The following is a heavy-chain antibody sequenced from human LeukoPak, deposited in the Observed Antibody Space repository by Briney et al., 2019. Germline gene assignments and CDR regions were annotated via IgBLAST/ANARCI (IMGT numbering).Heavy chain of an antibody. Sequence: GGSLRLSCAASGFTFDDYGMSWVRQAPGKGLEGVSGINWNGGSTGYADSVKGRFTISRDNAKNSLYLQMNSLRAEDTALYYCAREDYDYVWGSYPSGGFDPWGQGTLVTVSS. CDR3: AREDYDYVWGSYPSGGFDP. V-gene: IGHV3-20*04. CDR2: INWNGGST. D-gene: IGHD3-16*02. CDR1: GFTFDDYG. J-gene: IGHJ5*02.